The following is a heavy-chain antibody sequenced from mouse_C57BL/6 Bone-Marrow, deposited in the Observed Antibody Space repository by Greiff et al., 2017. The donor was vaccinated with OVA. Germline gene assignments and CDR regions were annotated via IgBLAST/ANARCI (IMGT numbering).Heavy chain of an antibody. CDR1: GFTFSSYA. CDR3: ARDGVSY. V-gene: IGHV5-4*01. J-gene: IGHJ3*01. CDR2: ISDGGSYT. Sequence: VESVGGLVKPGGSLKLSCAASGFTFSSYAMSWVRQTPEKRLAWVATISDGGSYTYYPDNVKGRFTISRDNAKNNLYLQMSHLKSEDTAMYYCARDGVSYWGQGTLVTVSA.